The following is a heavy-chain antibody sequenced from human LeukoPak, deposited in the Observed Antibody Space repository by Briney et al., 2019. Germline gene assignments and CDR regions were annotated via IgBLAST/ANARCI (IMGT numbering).Heavy chain of an antibody. CDR2: INPSGGST. D-gene: IGHD1-26*01. Sequence: SVKVSCKASGYTFTNYYIHWVRQAPGQGLECMGIINPSGGSTSYAQKFQGRVTMTRDMSTSTVYMGLSSLRSEDTAVYYCARGGVGATTYVWFDPWGQGTLVTVSS. V-gene: IGHV1-46*01. J-gene: IGHJ5*02. CDR1: GYTFTNYY. CDR3: ARGGVGATTYVWFDP.